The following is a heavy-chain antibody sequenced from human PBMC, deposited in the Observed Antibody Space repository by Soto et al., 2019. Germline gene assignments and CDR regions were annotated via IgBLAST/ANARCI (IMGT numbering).Heavy chain of an antibody. D-gene: IGHD2-15*01. Sequence: EVQLVESGGGLVDPGGSLRLSCEASGFTFSNAWMNWVRQAPGKGLEWVGLIQSKTHVGTTDYAAPVKGRFTISRDDSKTTLYLKMNSLKTDDTAVYYCTTVLGPSYCPGETCYYAFDVWGQGTMVTVSS. CDR2: IQSKTHVGTT. V-gene: IGHV3-15*07. J-gene: IGHJ3*01. CDR3: TTVLGPSYCPGETCYYAFDV. CDR1: GFTFSNAW.